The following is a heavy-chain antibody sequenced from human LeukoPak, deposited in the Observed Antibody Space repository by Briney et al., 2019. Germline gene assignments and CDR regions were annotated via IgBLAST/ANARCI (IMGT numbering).Heavy chain of an antibody. V-gene: IGHV3-30*18. CDR3: AKEEYSSGYFFDY. J-gene: IGHJ4*02. D-gene: IGHD6-19*01. CDR1: GFTFSSYG. Sequence: GGSLRLSCAASGFTFSSYGMHWVRQAPGKGLEWVAVISYDGSNKYYADSVKGRFTISRDNSKNTLYLQMNSLRAEDTAVYYCAKEEYSSGYFFDYWGQGTLVTVSS. CDR2: ISYDGSNK.